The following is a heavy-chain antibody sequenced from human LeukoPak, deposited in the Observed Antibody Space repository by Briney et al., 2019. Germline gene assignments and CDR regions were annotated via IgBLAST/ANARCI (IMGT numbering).Heavy chain of an antibody. D-gene: IGHD3-22*01. CDR2: IRSKANSYAT. CDR3: TRPLDYDSSGPDAFDI. Sequence: GGSLRLSCAASGFTFSGSAMHWVRQASGKGLEWVGRIRSKANSYATLYAASVKGRFTISRDDSKNTAYLQMNSLKTEDTAVYYCTRPLDYDSSGPDAFDIWGQGTMVTVSS. J-gene: IGHJ3*02. V-gene: IGHV3-73*01. CDR1: GFTFSGSA.